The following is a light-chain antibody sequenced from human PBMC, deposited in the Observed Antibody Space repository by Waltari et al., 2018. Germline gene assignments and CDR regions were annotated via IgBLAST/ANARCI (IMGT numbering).Light chain of an antibody. CDR1: QNIKIW. CDR2: KAS. CDR3: QQYDTYPWT. Sequence: WRARQNIKIWVTWYQQKPWKAPKLLIEKASSLQSGVPSRFSCSGSGTEFALTINSLQPDDFATYYCQQYDTYPWTFGHGTKVEIK. J-gene: IGKJ1*01. V-gene: IGKV1-5*03.